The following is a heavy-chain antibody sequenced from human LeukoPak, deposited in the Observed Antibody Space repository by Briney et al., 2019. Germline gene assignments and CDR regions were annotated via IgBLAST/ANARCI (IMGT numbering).Heavy chain of an antibody. CDR2: ISYDGSNK. Sequence: PGGSLRLSCAASGFTFSNYGMHWVRQGPGGGRWWVALISYDGSNKFYSDSETARFTISRDTSKNTVYLQIDSLRGEETALSYSAKDDAYSTRWDSIDVWGQGTVVAASS. CDR3: AKDDAYSTRWDSIDV. V-gene: IGHV3-30*18. D-gene: IGHD6-13*01. CDR1: GFTFSNYG. J-gene: IGHJ3*01.